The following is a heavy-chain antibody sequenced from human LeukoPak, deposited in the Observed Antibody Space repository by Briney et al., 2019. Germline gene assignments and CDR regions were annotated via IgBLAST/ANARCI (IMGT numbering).Heavy chain of an antibody. CDR2: INHSGST. D-gene: IGHD5-12*01. V-gene: IGHV4-34*01. J-gene: IGHJ4*02. CDR3: ARTRGYSGYDYEY. CDR1: GGSFSGYY. Sequence: SETLSLTCAAYGGSFSGYYWSWIRQPPGKGLEWIGEINHSGSTNYNPSLKSRVTISVDTSKNQFSLKLSSVTAADTAVYYCARTRGYSGYDYEYWGQGTLVTVSS.